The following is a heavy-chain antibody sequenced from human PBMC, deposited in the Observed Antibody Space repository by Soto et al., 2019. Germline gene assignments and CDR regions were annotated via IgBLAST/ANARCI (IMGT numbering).Heavy chain of an antibody. CDR1: GYTFTSYG. Sequence: QVQLEQSGAEVKKPGASVKVSCKASGYTFTSYGISWVRHAPGQGLEWMGWISAYNGNTNYAQKLQGRVTMTTDTSTSTAYMQLRSLRSDDTAVYYCARVDLGIAAAGSFGAYWGQGTMVTVSS. J-gene: IGHJ4*02. CDR3: ARVDLGIAAAGSFGAY. CDR2: ISAYNGNT. D-gene: IGHD6-13*01. V-gene: IGHV1-18*01.